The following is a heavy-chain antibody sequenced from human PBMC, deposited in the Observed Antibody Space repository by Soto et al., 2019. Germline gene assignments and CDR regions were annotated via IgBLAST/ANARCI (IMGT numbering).Heavy chain of an antibody. Sequence: ASVKVSCKASGGTFSSYTISWVRQAPGQGLEWMGRIIPILGIANYAQKFQGRVTITADKSTSTAYMELSSLRSEDTAVYYCAREPEKNYDFWSGYSDYFDYWGQGTLVTVSS. CDR1: GGTFSSYT. J-gene: IGHJ4*02. CDR2: IIPILGIA. CDR3: AREPEKNYDFWSGYSDYFDY. D-gene: IGHD3-3*01. V-gene: IGHV1-69*04.